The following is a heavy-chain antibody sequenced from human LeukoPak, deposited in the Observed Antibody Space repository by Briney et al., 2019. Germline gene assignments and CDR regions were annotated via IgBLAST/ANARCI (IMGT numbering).Heavy chain of an antibody. CDR2: INHSGST. CDR3: ARHRYDYVWGSYRSGFDY. V-gene: IGHV4-34*01. Sequence: SETLSLTCSVYGGSFSGYYWSWIRQPPGKGLEWIGEINHSGSTNYNPSLKSRVTISVDTSKNQFSLKLSSVTAADTAVYYCARHRYDYVWGSYRSGFDYWGQGTLVTVSS. J-gene: IGHJ4*02. CDR1: GGSFSGYY. D-gene: IGHD3-16*02.